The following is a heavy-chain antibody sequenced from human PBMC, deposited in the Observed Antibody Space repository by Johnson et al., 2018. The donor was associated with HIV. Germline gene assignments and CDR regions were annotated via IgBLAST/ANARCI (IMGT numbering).Heavy chain of an antibody. J-gene: IGHJ3*02. CDR3: AKVYYDSSGYGAFDI. Sequence: VQLVESGGGLVKPGGSLRVSCAASGFSFSNAWMSWVRQAPGKGLEWVGRIKSKTDGGTTDYAAPVKGRFTLSRDDSKNTLFLQMNSLKTEDTALYYCAKVYYDSSGYGAFDIWGQGTMVTVSS. D-gene: IGHD3-22*01. V-gene: IGHV3-15*01. CDR1: GFSFSNAW. CDR2: IKSKTDGGTT.